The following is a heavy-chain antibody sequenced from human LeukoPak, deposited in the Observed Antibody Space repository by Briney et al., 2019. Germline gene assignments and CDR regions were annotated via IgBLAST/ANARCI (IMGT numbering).Heavy chain of an antibody. CDR3: ATRWTYDAFDI. CDR1: GFTFSTCW. J-gene: IGHJ3*02. CDR2: ISSDGSST. V-gene: IGHV3-74*01. Sequence: PGGSLRLSCAASGFTFSTCWMHWVRHAPGKGLVWVSRISSDGSSTSYADSVKGRFTISRDNAKNTLYLQMNSLRAEDTAAYYCATRWTYDAFDIWGQGTMVTVSS. D-gene: IGHD2-15*01.